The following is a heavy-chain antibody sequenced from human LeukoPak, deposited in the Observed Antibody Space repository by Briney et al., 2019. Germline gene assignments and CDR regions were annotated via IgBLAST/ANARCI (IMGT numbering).Heavy chain of an antibody. CDR2: INPNSGGT. J-gene: IGHJ6*02. V-gene: IGHV1-2*02. CDR3: ARDAGSSSWYPTSTAYYYGMDV. D-gene: IGHD6-13*01. Sequence: ASVKVSFKASGYTFTGYYMHWVRQAPGQGLDRMGWINPNSGGTNYAQKFQGRVTMTRDTSISTAYMELSRLRSDDTAVYYCARDAGSSSWYPTSTAYYYGMDVWGQGTTVTVSS. CDR1: GYTFTGYY.